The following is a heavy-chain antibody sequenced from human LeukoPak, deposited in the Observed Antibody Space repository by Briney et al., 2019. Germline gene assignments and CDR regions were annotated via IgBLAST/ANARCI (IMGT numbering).Heavy chain of an antibody. CDR2: IYYTGTT. Sequence: SETLSLTCTVSGGSISNYYWNWIRQPPGKGLEWIAYIYYTGTTNYNPSLKSRVTISVDTSNNQFSLRLTSVTAADTAVYYCARYYSGLDVWGQGTTVTVSS. J-gene: IGHJ6*02. CDR3: ARYYSGLDV. V-gene: IGHV4-59*08. CDR1: GGSISNYY.